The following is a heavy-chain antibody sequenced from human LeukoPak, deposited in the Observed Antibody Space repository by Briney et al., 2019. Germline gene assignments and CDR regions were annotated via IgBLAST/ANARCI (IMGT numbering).Heavy chain of an antibody. CDR3: ARGASGLNYMGV. D-gene: IGHD6-19*01. Sequence: SETLSLTCTVSGGSISSYYWSWIRQPPGKGLEWIGYIYYSGSTNYNPSLKSRVTISVDTSKNQFSLKLSSVTAADTAVYYCARGASGLNYMGVWGKGTTVTVSS. CDR2: IYYSGST. CDR1: GGSISSYY. V-gene: IGHV4-59*01. J-gene: IGHJ6*03.